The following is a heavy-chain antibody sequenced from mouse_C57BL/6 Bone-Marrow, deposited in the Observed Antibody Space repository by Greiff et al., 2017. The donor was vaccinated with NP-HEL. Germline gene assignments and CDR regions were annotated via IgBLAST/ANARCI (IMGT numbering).Heavy chain of an antibody. CDR1: GYTFTSYW. D-gene: IGHD2-1*01. CDR2: IPPNSGST. CDR3: ALMVTTIYYYAMDY. J-gene: IGHJ4*01. Sequence: QVQLQQPGAELVKPGASVKLSCKASGYTFTSYWMHWVKQRPGQGLEWIGMIPPNSGSTNYNEKFKSKATLTVDKSSSTAYMQLSSLTSEDSAVYYCALMVTTIYYYAMDYWGQGTSVTVSS. V-gene: IGHV1-64*01.